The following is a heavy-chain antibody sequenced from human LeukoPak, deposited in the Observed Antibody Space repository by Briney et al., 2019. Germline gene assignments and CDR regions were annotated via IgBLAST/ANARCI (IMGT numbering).Heavy chain of an antibody. CDR2: IYYSGTT. CDR1: GGSISSYY. D-gene: IGHD3-9*01. V-gene: IGHV4-59*01. Sequence: PSETLSLTCTVSGGSISSYYWSWIRQPPGKGLEWIGYIYYSGTTNYNPSLKSRVTISVDTSKNQFSLKLSSVTAADTAGYYCAALTGSYMDVWGKGTTVTVSS. J-gene: IGHJ6*03. CDR3: AALTGSYMDV.